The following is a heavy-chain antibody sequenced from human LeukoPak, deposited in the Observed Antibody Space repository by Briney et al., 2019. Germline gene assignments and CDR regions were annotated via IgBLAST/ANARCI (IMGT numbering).Heavy chain of an antibody. D-gene: IGHD2-15*01. J-gene: IGHJ4*02. CDR2: ISAYNGNT. CDR3: ARDYSCSGGSCYSSFVDY. Sequence: ASVKVSCKASGYTFTSYGISWVRQAPGQGLEWRGWISAYNGNTNYAQKLQGRVTMTTDTSTSTAYMELRSLRSDDTAVYYCARDYSCSGGSCYSSFVDYWGQGTLVTVSS. V-gene: IGHV1-18*04. CDR1: GYTFTSYG.